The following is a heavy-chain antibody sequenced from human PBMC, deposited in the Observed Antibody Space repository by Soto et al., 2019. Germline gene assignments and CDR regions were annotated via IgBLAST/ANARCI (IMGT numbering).Heavy chain of an antibody. Sequence: EASVKVSCKASGYTFTSYYMHWVRQAPGQGLEWMGIINPSGGSTSYAQKFQGRVTMTRDTSTSTVYMELSSLRSEDTAVYYCARDPSPVVVPAAIGFDPWGQGTLVTVSS. D-gene: IGHD2-2*02. CDR1: GYTFTSYY. CDR3: ARDPSPVVVPAAIGFDP. V-gene: IGHV1-46*01. J-gene: IGHJ5*02. CDR2: INPSGGST.